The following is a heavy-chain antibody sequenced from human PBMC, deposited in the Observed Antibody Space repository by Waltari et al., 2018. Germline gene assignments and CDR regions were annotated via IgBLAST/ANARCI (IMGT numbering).Heavy chain of an antibody. CDR3: ARVSMVQGNAFDI. CDR1: GYTFTSYA. Sequence: QVQLVQSGAEVKKPGASVKVSCKASGYTFTSYAMHWVRQAPGQRLEWMGWINAGNGNTKYSQKFQGRVTITRDTSASTAYMELSSLRSEDTAVYYCARVSMVQGNAFDIWGQGTMVIVSS. D-gene: IGHD3-10*01. CDR2: INAGNGNT. J-gene: IGHJ3*02. V-gene: IGHV1-3*01.